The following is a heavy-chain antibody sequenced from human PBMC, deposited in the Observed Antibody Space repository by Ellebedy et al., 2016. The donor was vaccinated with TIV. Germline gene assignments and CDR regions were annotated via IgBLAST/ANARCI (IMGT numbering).Heavy chain of an antibody. CDR1: GFTFSSYA. D-gene: IGHD6-13*01. J-gene: IGHJ5*02. CDR2: ISSNGGST. CDR3: ARDYNSPGKYSSSWYNWFDP. Sequence: GESLKISXAASGFTFSSYAMHWVRQAPGKGLEYVSAISSNGGSTYYANSVKGRFTISRDNSKNTLYLQMGSLRAEDMAVYYCARDYNSPGKYSSSWYNWFDPWGQGTLVTVSS. V-gene: IGHV3-64*01.